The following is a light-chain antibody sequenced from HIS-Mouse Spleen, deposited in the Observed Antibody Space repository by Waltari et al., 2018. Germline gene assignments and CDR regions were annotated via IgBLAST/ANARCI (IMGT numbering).Light chain of an antibody. CDR2: GAS. V-gene: IGKV3-20*01. CDR3: QQYGSSPTWT. CDR1: QSVSSSY. J-gene: IGKJ1*01. Sequence: EIVLTQSPGTLSLSPGERATLSCRASQSVSSSYLAWYQQKPGQAPRLLIYGASSRATCRPDRFSGSGSGTDFTLTISRLEPEDFAVYYCQQYGSSPTWTFGQGTKVEIK.